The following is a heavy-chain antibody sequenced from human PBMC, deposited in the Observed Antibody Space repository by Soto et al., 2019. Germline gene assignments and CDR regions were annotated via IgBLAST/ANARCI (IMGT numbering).Heavy chain of an antibody. CDR2: ITSRGSSL. J-gene: IGHJ4*02. Sequence: GGSLRLSCAASGFTFSDHYMSWVRQAPGKGLEWISYITSRGSSLHYADSVKGRFTISRDNAKNSLSLEMNNLRDEDTAVYYCARESRGAYFTFDYWGQGVLVTVSS. V-gene: IGHV3-11*01. CDR1: GFTFSDHY. CDR3: ARESRGAYFTFDY. D-gene: IGHD4-17*01.